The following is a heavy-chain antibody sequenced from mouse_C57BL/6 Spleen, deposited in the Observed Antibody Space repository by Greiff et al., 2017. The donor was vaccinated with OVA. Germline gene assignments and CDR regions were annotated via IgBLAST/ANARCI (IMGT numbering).Heavy chain of an antibody. CDR3: ARNYGSSYDLDY. Sequence: EVKLMESGGGLVKPGGSLKLSCAASGFTFSDYGMHWVRQAPEKGLEWVAYISSGSSTIYYADTVKGRFTISRDNAKNTLFLQMTSLRSEDTAMDYCARNYGSSYDLDYWGQGTTLTVSS. D-gene: IGHD1-1*01. CDR2: ISSGSSTI. V-gene: IGHV5-17*01. J-gene: IGHJ2*01. CDR1: GFTFSDYG.